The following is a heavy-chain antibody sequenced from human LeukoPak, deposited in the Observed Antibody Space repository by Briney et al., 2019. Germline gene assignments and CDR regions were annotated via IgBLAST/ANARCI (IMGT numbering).Heavy chain of an antibody. J-gene: IGHJ4*02. CDR1: GYTLTELS. D-gene: IGHD6-19*01. CDR3: ATWGIAVAALDY. V-gene: IGHV1-24*01. Sequence: ASVKVSCKVSGYTLTELSMHWVRQAPGKGLEWMGGFDPEDGGTIYAQKFQGRVTMTEDTSTDTAYMELSSLRSEDTAVYYCATWGIAVAALDYWGQGTLVTVSS. CDR2: FDPEDGGT.